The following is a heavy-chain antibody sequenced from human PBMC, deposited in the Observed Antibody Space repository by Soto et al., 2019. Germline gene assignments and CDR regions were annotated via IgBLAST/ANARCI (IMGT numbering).Heavy chain of an antibody. Sequence: SETLSLTYTVSGSSISSSGYYWGWIRQPPGRGLEWIGSLYYNVGTYYNPSLKSRVTISADTSANQFSLNLASVTAADTAVYYCARSYSGGDAYFDYWGQGIVVTVSS. J-gene: IGHJ4*02. CDR2: LYYNVGT. CDR3: ARSYSGGDAYFDY. D-gene: IGHD2-21*02. V-gene: IGHV4-39*07. CDR1: GSSISSSGYY.